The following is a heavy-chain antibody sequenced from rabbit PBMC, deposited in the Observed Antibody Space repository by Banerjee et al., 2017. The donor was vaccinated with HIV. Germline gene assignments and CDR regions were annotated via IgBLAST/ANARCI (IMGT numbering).Heavy chain of an antibody. J-gene: IGHJ4*01. CDR2: IYGSAGFT. V-gene: IGHV1S40*01. CDR1: GFDFSSNA. Sequence: QSLEESGGGLVQPEGSLTLTCTASGFDFSSNAMCWVRQAPEKGLELIANIYGSAGFTGYASWAKGRFTISKTSSTTVTLQMTSLTAADTATYFCARDLAGVIGWNFDLWGPGTLVTVS. D-gene: IGHD4-1*01. CDR3: ARDLAGVIGWNFDL.